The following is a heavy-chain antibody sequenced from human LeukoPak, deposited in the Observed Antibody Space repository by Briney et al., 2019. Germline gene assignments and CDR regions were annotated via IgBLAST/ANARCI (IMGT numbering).Heavy chain of an antibody. V-gene: IGHV3-11*04. D-gene: IGHD1-26*01. CDR2: ISGSGNTM. J-gene: IGHJ4*02. CDR3: ARGFRGSFDY. Sequence: KPGGSLRLSCVASGFTFSDYYMTWIRQAPGKGLEWVLYISGSGNTMYYADSVKGRFTISRDNAKNSLYLQMNSLRAEDTAVYYCARGFRGSFDYWGQGTLVTVSS. CDR1: GFTFSDYY.